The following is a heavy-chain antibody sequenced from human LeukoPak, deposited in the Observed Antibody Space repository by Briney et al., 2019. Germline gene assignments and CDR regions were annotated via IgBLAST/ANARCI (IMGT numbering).Heavy chain of an antibody. CDR2: ISNDGSTK. CDR1: GFTLSYYA. J-gene: IGHJ6*04. Sequence: GGSLRLSCAVSGFTLSYYAMHRVRHAPGKGLEWVALISNDGSTKYYADSVKGRFTISRDNSKNTLYLQMNSPRTDDTAVYYCAELGITMIGGVWGKGTTVAISS. CDR3: AELGITMIGGV. V-gene: IGHV3-30*04. D-gene: IGHD3-10*02.